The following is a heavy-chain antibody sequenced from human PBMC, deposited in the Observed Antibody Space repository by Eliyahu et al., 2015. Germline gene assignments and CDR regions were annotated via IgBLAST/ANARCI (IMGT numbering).Heavy chain of an antibody. CDR1: GYSFTSYW. CDR2: IYPGDSDT. D-gene: IGHD2-2*01. V-gene: IGHV5-51*03. Sequence: EVQLVQSGAEVKKPGESLKISCKGSGYSFTSYWXGXVRQXPGKGLEWMGIIYPGDSDTRYSPSFQGQVTISADKSISTAYLQWSSLKASDTAMYYCARWDGYCSSTSCSGRGDYYYYMDVWGKGTTVTVSS. CDR3: ARWDGYCSSTSCSGRGDYYYYMDV. J-gene: IGHJ6*03.